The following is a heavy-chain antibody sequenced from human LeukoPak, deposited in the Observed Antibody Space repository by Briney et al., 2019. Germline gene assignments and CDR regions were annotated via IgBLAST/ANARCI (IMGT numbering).Heavy chain of an antibody. Sequence: PSETLSPTCTVSGASVSSYFWSWIRQPAGQGLEWIGRIYSSGSTNYNPSLKSRVTVSIDKSKNQLSLKVNSVTAADTAVYYCARDEMKVGSGGDTSSYYYVYYTDIWGKGTTVTVFS. V-gene: IGHV4-4*07. D-gene: IGHD3-16*01. J-gene: IGHJ6*03. CDR1: GASVSSYF. CDR2: IYSSGST. CDR3: ARDEMKVGSGGDTSSYYYVYYTDI.